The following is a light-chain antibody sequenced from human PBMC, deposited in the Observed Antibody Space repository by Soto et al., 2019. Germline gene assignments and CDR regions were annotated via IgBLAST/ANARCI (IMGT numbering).Light chain of an antibody. CDR2: EVN. CDR3: CSYAGSFTYV. V-gene: IGLV2-18*02. J-gene: IGLJ1*01. CDR1: SSDIGTYNR. Sequence: QSALTQPASVSGSPGQSITISCIGTSSDIGTYNRVSWYQQPPGTAPKLIIYEVNNRPSGVPDRFSGSKSGNTASLIISGLQAEDEADYYCCSYAGSFTYVFGTGTKVTVL.